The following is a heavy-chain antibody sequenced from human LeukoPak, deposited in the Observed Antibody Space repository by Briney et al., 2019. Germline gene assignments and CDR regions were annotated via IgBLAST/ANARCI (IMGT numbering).Heavy chain of an antibody. CDR2: ISGSGGST. D-gene: IGHD2-15*01. Sequence: GGSLRLSCAASGFTFSSYGMSWVRQAPGKGLEWVSAISGSGGSTYYADSVKGRFTISRDNSKNTLYLQMNSLRAEDAAVYYCAKDPDFIASGYFDYWGQGTLVTVSS. CDR3: AKDPDFIASGYFDY. V-gene: IGHV3-23*01. CDR1: GFTFSSYG. J-gene: IGHJ4*02.